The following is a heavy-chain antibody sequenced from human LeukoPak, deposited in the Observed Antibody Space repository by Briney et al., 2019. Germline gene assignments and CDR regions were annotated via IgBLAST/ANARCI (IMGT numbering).Heavy chain of an antibody. J-gene: IGHJ3*02. CDR3: ARDSSVAGDAFDI. D-gene: IGHD2-15*01. V-gene: IGHV1-46*03. Sequence: ASVKVSYKASGYTFTSYYMHWVRQAPGQGLEWMGIINPSGGSTSYAQKFQGRVTMTRDTSTSTVYMELSSLRSEDTAAYYCARDSSVAGDAFDIWGQGTMVTVSS. CDR1: GYTFTSYY. CDR2: INPSGGST.